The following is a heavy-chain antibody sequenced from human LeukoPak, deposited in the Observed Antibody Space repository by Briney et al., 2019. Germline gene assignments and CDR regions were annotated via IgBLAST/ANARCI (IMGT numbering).Heavy chain of an antibody. CDR1: AFTFSSYW. Sequence: GGSLRLSCTASAFTFSSYWMHWVRQAPGKGLMWVSHINSGGSSTSYADSVKGRFTISRDNAKNTLYLQMNSLRAEDTAVYYCARDRYSSAWYEEWGQGTLVTVSS. D-gene: IGHD6-19*01. CDR3: ARDRYSSAWYEE. CDR2: INSGGSST. V-gene: IGHV3-74*01. J-gene: IGHJ4*02.